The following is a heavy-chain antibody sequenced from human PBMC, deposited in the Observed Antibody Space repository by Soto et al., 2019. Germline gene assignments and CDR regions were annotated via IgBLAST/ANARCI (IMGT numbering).Heavy chain of an antibody. CDR2: IIPIFGTA. CDR1: GGTFSSYA. J-gene: IGHJ4*02. V-gene: IGHV1-69*12. Sequence: QVQLVQSGAEVKKPGSSVKVSCKASGGTFSSYAISWVRQAPGQGLEWMGGIIPIFGTANYAQKFQGRVTITADESTSTAYMERSSLRSEDTAVYYCARVGVSGYDQSPFDYWGQGTLVTVSS. CDR3: ARVGVSGYDQSPFDY. D-gene: IGHD5-12*01.